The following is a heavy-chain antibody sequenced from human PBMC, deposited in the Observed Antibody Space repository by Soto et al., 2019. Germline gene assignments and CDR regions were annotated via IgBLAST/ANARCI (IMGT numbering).Heavy chain of an antibody. CDR1: GYTFTIYG. D-gene: IGHD1-26*01. Sequence: ASVKVSCKASGYTFTIYGISWVRQAPGQGLEWMGWISAYNGNTNYAQKLQGRVTMTTDTSTSTAYMELRSLRSDDTAVYYCARDVIVGATAYYFDYWGQGTLVTVSS. CDR3: ARDVIVGATAYYFDY. CDR2: ISAYNGNT. V-gene: IGHV1-18*01. J-gene: IGHJ4*02.